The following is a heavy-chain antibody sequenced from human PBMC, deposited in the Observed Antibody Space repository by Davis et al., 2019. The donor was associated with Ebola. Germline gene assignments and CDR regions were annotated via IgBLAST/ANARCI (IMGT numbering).Heavy chain of an antibody. Sequence: AASVKVSCKASGYIFSNYDINWVRQASGQGLEWMGWVNPYSGNTGYVEKFKGRVTMTRNPSISTAYMELSRLRIDDTAVYYCARGYGPKCRGGTCVNDSWGQGTLVIVSS. V-gene: IGHV1-8*01. CDR1: GYIFSNYD. J-gene: IGHJ4*02. CDR3: ARGYGPKCRGGTCVNDS. D-gene: IGHD3-10*01. CDR2: VNPYSGNT.